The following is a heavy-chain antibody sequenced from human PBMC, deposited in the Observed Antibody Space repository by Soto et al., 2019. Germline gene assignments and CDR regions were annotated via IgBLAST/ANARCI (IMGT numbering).Heavy chain of an antibody. CDR3: ARDSYYYDSSGYPADYYYYGMDV. D-gene: IGHD3-22*01. CDR1: GGTFSSYA. V-gene: IGHV1-69*13. J-gene: IGHJ6*02. CDR2: IIPIFGTA. Sequence: SVKVSCKXSGGTFSSYAISWVRQAPGQGLEWMGGIIPIFGTANYAQKFQGRVTITADESTSTAYMELSSLRSEDTAVYYCARDSYYYDSSGYPADYYYYGMDVWGQGTTVTVSS.